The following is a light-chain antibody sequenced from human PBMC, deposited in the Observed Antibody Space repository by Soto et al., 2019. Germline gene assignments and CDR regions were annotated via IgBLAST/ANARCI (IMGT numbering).Light chain of an antibody. Sequence: QSVLTQPPSASGSPGQSVTISRTGTSSDVGGYNYISWYQQHPGKAPKLMIYEVSKRPSGVPDRFSGSKSGNTASLTVSGLQAEDEADYYCSSYAGSSNVFGTGTKVAVL. V-gene: IGLV2-8*01. CDR3: SSYAGSSNV. J-gene: IGLJ1*01. CDR1: SSDVGGYNY. CDR2: EVS.